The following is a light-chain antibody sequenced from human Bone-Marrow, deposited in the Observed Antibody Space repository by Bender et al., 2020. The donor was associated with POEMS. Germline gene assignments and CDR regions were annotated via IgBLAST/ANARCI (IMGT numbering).Light chain of an antibody. Sequence: QSALTQPASVSGSPGQSITISCTGSSSDVGRYDFVSWYQQHPGKAPKLIIYDVTKRPSGISNRFSGSKSGNTASLTISGLQPEDEAEYYCSSYSSSSTVIFGGGTKLTVL. V-gene: IGLV2-14*02. CDR2: DVT. J-gene: IGLJ2*01. CDR1: SSDVGRYDF. CDR3: SSYSSSSTVI.